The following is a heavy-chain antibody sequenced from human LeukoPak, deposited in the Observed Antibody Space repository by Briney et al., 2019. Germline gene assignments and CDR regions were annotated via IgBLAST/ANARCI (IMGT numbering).Heavy chain of an antibody. D-gene: IGHD5-12*01. CDR2: LNADGNSI. CDR3: AGAYSAYDPFDY. Sequence: GGSLXLSCAASGFTFSNYWMHWVRHAPGKGLVWVSRLNADGNSITYADSVRGRFTISRDNAKNTVHLQMNSLRVEDTAIYFCAGAYSAYDPFDYWGQGILVTVSS. J-gene: IGHJ4*02. CDR1: GFTFSNYW. V-gene: IGHV3-74*01.